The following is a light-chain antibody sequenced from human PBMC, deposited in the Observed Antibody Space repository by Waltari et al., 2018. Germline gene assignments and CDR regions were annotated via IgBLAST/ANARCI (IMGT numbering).Light chain of an antibody. CDR1: ESVNSW. J-gene: IGKJ1*01. V-gene: IGKV1-5*03. CDR3: QQYHSKWT. CDR2: KAS. Sequence: DIQLTQSPSTLSASVGDRVTITRRASESVNSWLAWYQQKPGKAPKLLMYKASTLESGVPSRFSGSGSGTEFTLTISSLQPDDFATYYCQQYHSKWTFGQGTKVEMK.